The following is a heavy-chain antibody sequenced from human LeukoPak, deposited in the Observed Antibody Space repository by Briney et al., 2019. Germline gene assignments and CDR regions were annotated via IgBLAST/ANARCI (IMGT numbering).Heavy chain of an antibody. CDR1: GGTFSSYA. CDR3: ARDPGVVVTAYVDY. CDR2: ISAYNGNT. J-gene: IGHJ4*02. Sequence: ASVKVSCKASGGTFSSYAISWVRQAPGQGLEWMGWISAYNGNTNCAQKLQGRVTMTTDTSTSTAYMELRSLRSDDTAVYYCARDPGVVVTAYVDYWGQGTLVTVSS. D-gene: IGHD2-21*02. V-gene: IGHV1-18*01.